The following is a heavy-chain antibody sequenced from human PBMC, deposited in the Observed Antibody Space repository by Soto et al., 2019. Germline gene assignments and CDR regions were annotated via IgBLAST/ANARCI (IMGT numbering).Heavy chain of an antibody. D-gene: IGHD2-2*01. CDR1: GGSISSYY. J-gene: IGHJ5*02. CDR3: ARSLYCSSTSCYGLSDWFDP. V-gene: IGHV4-59*01. Sequence: PSETLSLSCTVSGGSISSYYWSWIRQPPGKGLEWIGYIYYSGSTNYNPSLKSRVTISVDTSKNQFSLKLSSVTAADTAVYYCARSLYCSSTSCYGLSDWFDPWGQGTLVTVSS. CDR2: IYYSGST.